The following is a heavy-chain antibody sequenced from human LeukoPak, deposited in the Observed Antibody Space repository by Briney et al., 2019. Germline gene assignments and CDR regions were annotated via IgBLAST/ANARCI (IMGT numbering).Heavy chain of an antibody. V-gene: IGHV1-2*02. CDR1: GYTFTGYY. CDR2: INPNSGGT. D-gene: IGHD6-19*01. J-gene: IGHJ4*02. CDR3: ARVEPARLAVHY. Sequence: ASVKVSCKASGYTFTGYYLNWVRQAPGQGLEWMGRINPNSGGTNCGRKFQGRVTMSRDTSISTAYMELSSLRFDDSAVYYCARVEPARLAVHYWGRGPLVTVSS.